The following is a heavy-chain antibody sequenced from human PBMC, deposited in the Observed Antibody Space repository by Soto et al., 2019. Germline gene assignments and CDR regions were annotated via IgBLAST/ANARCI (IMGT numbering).Heavy chain of an antibody. CDR3: ARDLGGSSSY. J-gene: IGHJ4*02. CDR1: GFTLSDFW. V-gene: IGHV3-74*03. CDR2: INSDGSST. Sequence: EVQLVESGGGLVQPGGSLRLSCAASGFTLSDFWMHWVRQTPGEGLVWVSRINSDGSSTAYADSVKGRFTISRDNAKNTVYLQMNSLRTEDTAVYYGARDLGGSSSYWGQGTLVTVSS. D-gene: IGHD1-26*01.